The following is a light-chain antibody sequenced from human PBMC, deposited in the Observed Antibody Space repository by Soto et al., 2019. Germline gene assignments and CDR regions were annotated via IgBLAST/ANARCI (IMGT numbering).Light chain of an antibody. CDR2: DDS. CDR1: NIGSKS. J-gene: IGLJ1*01. V-gene: IGLV3-21*02. Sequence: SYELTKPPSVSVAPCQTARFTCGGNNIGSKSVHWYQQKPVQAPVLVVYDDSDRPSGIPERFSGSNSGNTATLTISRVEAGDDVFNDTEVCDISTHSHYV. CDR3: EVCDISTHSHYV.